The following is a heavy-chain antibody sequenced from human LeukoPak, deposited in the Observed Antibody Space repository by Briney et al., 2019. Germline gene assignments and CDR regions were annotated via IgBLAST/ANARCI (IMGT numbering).Heavy chain of an antibody. V-gene: IGHV3-21*01. CDR3: ARGSISIAVAADAFDI. J-gene: IGHJ3*02. CDR1: GFTFSSYS. Sequence: GGSLRLSCAASGFTFSSYSMNWVRQDPGEGLEWVSSMSSSKYIYYADSVKGRFTISRDNAKNSLFLQMNSLRAEDTAVYYCARGSISIAVAADAFDIWGQGTMVTVSS. CDR2: MSSSKYI. D-gene: IGHD6-19*01.